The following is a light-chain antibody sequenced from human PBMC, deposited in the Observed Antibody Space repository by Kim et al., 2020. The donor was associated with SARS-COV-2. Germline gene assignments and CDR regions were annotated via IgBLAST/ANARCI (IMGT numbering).Light chain of an antibody. CDR2: DAS. V-gene: IGKV1-33*01. Sequence: DIQMTQSPSSLSASVGDRVTTTCQASQDISNYLNWYQQKPGKAPKLLMYDASNLETGVPSRFSGSGSGTDFTFTISSLQPEDIATYYCQQYDNFPLTFGPGTKVDIK. CDR3: QQYDNFPLT. CDR1: QDISNY. J-gene: IGKJ3*01.